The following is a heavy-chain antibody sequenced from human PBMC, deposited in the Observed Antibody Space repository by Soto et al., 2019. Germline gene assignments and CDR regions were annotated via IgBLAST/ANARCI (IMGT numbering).Heavy chain of an antibody. V-gene: IGHV3-66*01. D-gene: IGHD3-3*01. J-gene: IGHJ4*02. CDR2: ISSSGST. CDR3: ARDTLGGAYDFWH. Sequence: EVQLVESGGGLVQPGGSLRLSCAASGFTVSNLYMTWVRPAPGKGLEWVSVISSSGSTYYADSVKGRFTISRDSSKNTLYLEMNRLRAGDTAVYYCARDTLGGAYDFWHGGQGTLVTVSS. CDR1: GFTVSNLY.